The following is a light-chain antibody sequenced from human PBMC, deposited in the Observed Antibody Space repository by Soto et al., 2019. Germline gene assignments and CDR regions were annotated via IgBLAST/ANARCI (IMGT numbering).Light chain of an antibody. Sequence: NFMLTQPHSVSESPGKTVTISCTGSSGSVASNFVHWYQRRPGSAPTIVIYGDNQRPSGVPDRFSGSIDSSSNSASLTMSGLKTEDEADYFCQSYDRSSLYVFGTGTKLTVL. V-gene: IGLV6-57*02. CDR1: SGSVASNF. CDR3: QSYDRSSLYV. CDR2: GDN. J-gene: IGLJ1*01.